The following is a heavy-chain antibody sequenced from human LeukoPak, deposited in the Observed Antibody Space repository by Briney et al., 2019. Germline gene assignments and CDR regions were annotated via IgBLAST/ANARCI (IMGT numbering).Heavy chain of an antibody. Sequence: GGSLRLSCPASGFSFSDYYMSWIRQAPGKGLEWVSHVSSSGSITKYADSVKGRFTISRDNAKNSRFLQMNSLRAEDTAVYYCARGVGRTWSFDHWGQGTLVTVSS. CDR2: VSSSGSIT. D-gene: IGHD3-10*01. V-gene: IGHV3-11*01. J-gene: IGHJ4*02. CDR3: ARGVGRTWSFDH. CDR1: GFSFSDYY.